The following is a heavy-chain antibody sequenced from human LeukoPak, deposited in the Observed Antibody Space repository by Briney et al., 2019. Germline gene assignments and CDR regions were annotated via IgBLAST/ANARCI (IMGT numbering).Heavy chain of an antibody. CDR1: GFTFSTYG. CDR3: ARGGRTTWHGMDV. Sequence: PGRSLRLSCEASGFTFSTYGMHWVRQASGKGLEWVAVIWYDGSNKNYADSVKGRFTISRDNSKNTLYLQMNSLRAEDTAAYYCARGGRTTWHGMDVWGQGTTVTVSS. J-gene: IGHJ6*02. V-gene: IGHV3-33*01. D-gene: IGHD4-17*01. CDR2: IWYDGSNK.